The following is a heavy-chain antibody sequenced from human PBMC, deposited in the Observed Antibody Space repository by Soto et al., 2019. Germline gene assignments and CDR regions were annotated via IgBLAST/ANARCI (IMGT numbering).Heavy chain of an antibody. Sequence: GGSLRLSCAASGFTFSDYYMSWIRQAPGKGLEWVSYISSSGSTIYYADSVKGRFTISRDNAKNSLYLQMNSLRAEDTAVYYCARAHWVVVPAAISYYFDYWGQGTLVTVSS. CDR3: ARAHWVVVPAAISYYFDY. CDR2: ISSSGSTI. CDR1: GFTFSDYY. D-gene: IGHD2-2*01. V-gene: IGHV3-11*01. J-gene: IGHJ4*02.